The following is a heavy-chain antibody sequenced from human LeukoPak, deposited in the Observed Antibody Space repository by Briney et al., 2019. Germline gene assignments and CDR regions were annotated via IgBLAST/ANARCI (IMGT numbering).Heavy chain of an antibody. CDR2: IKPDEGEK. D-gene: IGHD2-15*01. V-gene: IGHV3-7*01. CDR1: GFTFSNDW. J-gene: IGHJ6*03. CDR3: ARVSRDEGYCSGGSCYLGYYYYYMDV. Sequence: PGGSLRLSCAASGFTFSNDWMIWVRQAPGKGLEWVANIKPDEGEKYYVDSVKGRFTVSRDNAKNSLYLQMNSLRAEDTAVYYCARVSRDEGYCSGGSCYLGYYYYYMDVWGKGTTVTVSS.